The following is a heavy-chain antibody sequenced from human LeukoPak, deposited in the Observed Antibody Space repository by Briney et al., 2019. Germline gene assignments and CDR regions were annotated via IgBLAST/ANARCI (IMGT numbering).Heavy chain of an antibody. Sequence: PGGSLRLSCAASGFTFSSFWMNWVRQAPGKGPEWVANIKQDGSEKLYVDSLKGRFTISRDNAKNSLYLQMNSLRAEDTAVNYCAREEGDFDYWGQGTLVTVSS. CDR2: IKQDGSEK. D-gene: IGHD3-16*01. CDR3: AREEGDFDY. V-gene: IGHV3-7*01. J-gene: IGHJ4*02. CDR1: GFTFSSFW.